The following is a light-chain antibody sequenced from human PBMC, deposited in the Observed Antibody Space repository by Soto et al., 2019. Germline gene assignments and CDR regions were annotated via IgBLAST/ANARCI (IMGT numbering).Light chain of an antibody. CDR3: SSYTSTSTYV. CDR1: SSDFGGYTY. Sequence: QSALTQPASVSGSPGQSITISCTGTSSDFGGYTYVSWYQQHPGKAPKLMIFDATSRPSGVSNRFSGSKSDNMASLTIAGLQAEDEADYYCSSYTSTSTYVFGTGTKLTVL. CDR2: DAT. J-gene: IGLJ1*01. V-gene: IGLV2-14*03.